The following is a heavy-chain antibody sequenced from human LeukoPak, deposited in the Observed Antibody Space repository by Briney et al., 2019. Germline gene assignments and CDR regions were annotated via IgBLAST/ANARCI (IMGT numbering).Heavy chain of an antibody. CDR1: GGSFSGYY. Sequence: SETLSLTCAVSGGSFSGYYWSWIRQPPGKGLEWIGEINHSGSTNYNPSLKSRVTISVDTSKNQFSLKLSSVTAADTAVYYCARQRYYDSSTYYIRKYFFDYWGQGTLVTVSS. CDR3: ARQRYYDSSTYYIRKYFFDY. D-gene: IGHD3-22*01. CDR2: INHSGST. J-gene: IGHJ4*02. V-gene: IGHV4-34*01.